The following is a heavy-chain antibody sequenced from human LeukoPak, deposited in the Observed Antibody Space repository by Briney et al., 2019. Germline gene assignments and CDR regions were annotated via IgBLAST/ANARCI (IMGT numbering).Heavy chain of an antibody. CDR1: GFTFSSYG. Sequence: PGGSLRLSCAASGFTFSSYGMHWVRQAPGKGLEWVAFIRYDGSNKYYAVSVKGRFTISRDNSKNTLYLQMNSLRAEDTAVYYCAKDFEYSSSSPDYWGQGTLVTVSS. V-gene: IGHV3-30*02. J-gene: IGHJ4*02. D-gene: IGHD6-6*01. CDR2: IRYDGSNK. CDR3: AKDFEYSSSSPDY.